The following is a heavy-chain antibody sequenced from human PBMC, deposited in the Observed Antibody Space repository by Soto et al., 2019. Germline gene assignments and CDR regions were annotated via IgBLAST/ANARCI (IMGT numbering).Heavy chain of an antibody. CDR3: ARDRGWSLFDY. Sequence: EVQLVESGGGLVQPGGSLRLSCAASGLTFSSYWMYWVRQPPGKGLVWVSRTNSDGSDTSYADSVKGRFTISRDNAKNTLYLQMNSLRAEDTAVYYCARDRGWSLFDYWGHGTLVTXSS. CDR2: TNSDGSDT. CDR1: GLTFSSYW. V-gene: IGHV3-74*01. D-gene: IGHD6-19*01. J-gene: IGHJ4*01.